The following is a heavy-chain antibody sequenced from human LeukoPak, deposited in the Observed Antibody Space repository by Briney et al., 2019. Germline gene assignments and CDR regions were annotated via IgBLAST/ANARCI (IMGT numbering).Heavy chain of an antibody. CDR2: IYYSGST. V-gene: IGHV4-59*01. CDR1: GGSISSYY. D-gene: IGHD3-10*01. Sequence: SETLSLTCIVSGGSISSYYWSWIRQPPGKGLEWIGYIYYSGSTNYNPSLKSRVTISVDTSKNQFSLKLSSVTAADTAVYYCARLYGSGKDQDWFDPWGQGTLVTVSS. CDR3: ARLYGSGKDQDWFDP. J-gene: IGHJ5*02.